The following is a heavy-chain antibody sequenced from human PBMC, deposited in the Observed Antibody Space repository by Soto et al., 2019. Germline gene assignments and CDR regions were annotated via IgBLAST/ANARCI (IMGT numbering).Heavy chain of an antibody. CDR3: ARQKLELLLNWFDP. J-gene: IGHJ5*02. CDR2: INHSGST. V-gene: IGHV4-34*01. CDR1: GGSFSGYY. Sequence: SETLSLTCAVYGGSFSGYYWSWIRQPPGKGLEWIGEINHSGSTNYNPSLKSRVTISVDTSKNQFSLKLSSVTAADTAVYYCARQKLELLLNWFDPWGQGTLVTVSS. D-gene: IGHD1-7*01.